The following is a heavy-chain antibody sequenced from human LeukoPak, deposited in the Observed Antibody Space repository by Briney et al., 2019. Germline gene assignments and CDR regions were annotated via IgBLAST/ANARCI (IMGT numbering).Heavy chain of an antibody. CDR2: ISGSGGST. CDR3: AREGPRRAKYYDFWSGYPFDY. J-gene: IGHJ4*02. V-gene: IGHV3-23*01. D-gene: IGHD3-3*01. Sequence: PGGSLRLSCAASGFTFSSYAMSWVRQAPGKGLEWVSAISGSGGSTYYADSVKGRFTISRDNAKNSLYLQMNSLRAEDTAVYYCAREGPRRAKYYDFWSGYPFDYWGQGTLVTVSS. CDR1: GFTFSSYA.